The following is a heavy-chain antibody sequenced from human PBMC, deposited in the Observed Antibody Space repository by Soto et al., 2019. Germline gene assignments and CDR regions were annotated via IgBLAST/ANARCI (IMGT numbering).Heavy chain of an antibody. D-gene: IGHD3-16*01. Sequence: SETLSLTCTVSGGSINSGDYYWSWIRQPPGKGLEWIGFIYYSGSTYYDPSLKGRLTISPDTSKNQFSLRLTSVSAADTAVYYCARVPGGGITMNWFDPWGRGTLVTVSS. CDR3: ARVPGGGITMNWFDP. J-gene: IGHJ5*02. CDR1: GGSINSGDYY. V-gene: IGHV4-30-4*01. CDR2: IYYSGST.